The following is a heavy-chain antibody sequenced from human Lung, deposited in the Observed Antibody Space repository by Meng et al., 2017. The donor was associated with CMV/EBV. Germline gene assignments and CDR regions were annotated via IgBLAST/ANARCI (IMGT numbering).Heavy chain of an antibody. CDR2: ITISNSYI. V-gene: IGHV3-21*01. Sequence: ESXKISXAASGFTFSTYSMNWVRQAPGKGLEWFSFITISNSYINYADSVRGRFTISTDNAKNSLYLQMNSLTAKDTAVYYCAIYYSATTCAPGHEVFDIWGQGTMVXVSS. D-gene: IGHD2-2*01. CDR3: AIYYSATTCAPGHEVFDI. J-gene: IGHJ3*02. CDR1: GFTFSTYS.